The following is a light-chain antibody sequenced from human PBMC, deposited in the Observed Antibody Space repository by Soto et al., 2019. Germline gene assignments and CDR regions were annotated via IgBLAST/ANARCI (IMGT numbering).Light chain of an antibody. Sequence: DIVLTQSPAILSLSPGERATLSCRASEDVGNSLAWYQQRPGQSPRLLIYDVSNRATGIPSRFSGSGSGADFTLTISSLEPDDFAVYYCQQRYNWPRMFGQGTKVDI. CDR2: DVS. J-gene: IGKJ1*01. CDR3: QQRYNWPRM. CDR1: EDVGNS. V-gene: IGKV3-11*01.